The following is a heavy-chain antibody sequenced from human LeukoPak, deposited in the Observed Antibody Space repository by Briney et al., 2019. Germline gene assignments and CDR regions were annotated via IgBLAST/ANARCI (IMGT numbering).Heavy chain of an antibody. Sequence: PSETLSLTCAVYGGSFSGYYWSWIRQPPGKGLEWIGEINHSGSTNYNPSLKGRVTISRDTSKNQFSLKLSSVTAADTAVYYCARGRAFFDWGQGTLVTVSS. CDR1: GGSFSGYY. J-gene: IGHJ4*02. V-gene: IGHV4-34*01. CDR3: ARGRAFFD. D-gene: IGHD3-3*02. CDR2: INHSGST.